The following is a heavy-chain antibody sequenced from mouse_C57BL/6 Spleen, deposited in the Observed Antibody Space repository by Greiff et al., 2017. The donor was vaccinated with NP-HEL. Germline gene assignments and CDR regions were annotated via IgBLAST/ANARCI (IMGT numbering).Heavy chain of an antibody. Sequence: EVKLEESGGDLVKPGGSLKLSCAASGFTFSSYGMSWVRQTPDKRLEWVATISSGGSYTYYPDSVKGRFTISRDNAKNTLYLQMSSLKSEDTAMYYCARRCGSSCFDYWGQGTTLTVSS. CDR2: ISSGGSYT. J-gene: IGHJ2*01. D-gene: IGHD1-1*01. CDR1: GFTFSSYG. V-gene: IGHV5-6*02. CDR3: ARRCGSSCFDY.